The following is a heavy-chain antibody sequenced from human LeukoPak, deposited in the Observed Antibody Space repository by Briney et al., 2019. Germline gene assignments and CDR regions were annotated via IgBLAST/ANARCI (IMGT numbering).Heavy chain of an antibody. Sequence: GASVKVSCKASGGTFSSYAISWVRPAPGQGLEWMGRIIPIFGTANYAQKFQGRVTITTDESTSTAYMELSSLRSEDTAVYYCARDLPYCSGGSCYPHNWFDPWGQGTLVTVSS. CDR2: IIPIFGTA. J-gene: IGHJ5*02. CDR3: ARDLPYCSGGSCYPHNWFDP. V-gene: IGHV1-69*05. CDR1: GGTFSSYA. D-gene: IGHD2-15*01.